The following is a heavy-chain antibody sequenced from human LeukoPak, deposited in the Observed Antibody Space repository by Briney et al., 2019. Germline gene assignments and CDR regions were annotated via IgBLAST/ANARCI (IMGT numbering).Heavy chain of an antibody. CDR2: INPNSGDT. V-gene: IGHV1-2*02. J-gene: IGHJ4*02. Sequence: ASVKVSCKASAYTFSGYYIHWVRQAPGQGLEWMGWINPNSGDTNSAQKFQGRVTMTRDTSISTAYLELSSLRSDDTAVYYCAGVTYTSSWYEDFWGQGTLVTVSS. CDR3: AGVTYTSSWYEDF. CDR1: AYTFSGYY. D-gene: IGHD6-13*01.